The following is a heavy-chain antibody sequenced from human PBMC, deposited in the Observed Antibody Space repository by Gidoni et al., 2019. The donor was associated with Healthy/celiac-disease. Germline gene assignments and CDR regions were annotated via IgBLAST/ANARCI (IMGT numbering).Heavy chain of an antibody. CDR3: ARDRHFYGSGSYAFDI. CDR1: GYTFTNYA. V-gene: IGHV1-3*01. J-gene: IGHJ3*02. CDR2: INAGNDNT. Sequence: QVQLVQSGAEVRKPGASVKVSCKASGYTFTNYAVHWVRQAPGQKLAWMGWINAGNDNTKYSQKFQGRVTITRDSSASTAYMELSSLRSEDTAVYYCARDRHFYGSGSYAFDIWGQGTMVTVSS. D-gene: IGHD3-10*01.